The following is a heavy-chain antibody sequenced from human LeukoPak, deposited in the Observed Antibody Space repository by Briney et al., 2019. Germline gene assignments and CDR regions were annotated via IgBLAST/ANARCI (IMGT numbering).Heavy chain of an antibody. J-gene: IGHJ5*02. CDR2: ISSSSSSI. D-gene: IGHD6-19*01. Sequence: GGSLRLSCAASGFTFSDYTMNWVRQAPGKGLEWVSFISSSSSSIKYADSVRGRFTISRDNTKNTLYLQMNSLRDEDTAVYYCARQYSVIAVAVEPWGQGTLVTVSS. CDR1: GFTFSDYT. CDR3: ARQYSVIAVAVEP. V-gene: IGHV3-21*01.